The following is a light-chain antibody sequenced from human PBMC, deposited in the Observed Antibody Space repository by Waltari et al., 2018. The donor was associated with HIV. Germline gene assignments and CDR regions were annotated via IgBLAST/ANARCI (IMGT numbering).Light chain of an antibody. J-gene: IGKJ1*01. V-gene: IGKV2-28*01. CDR2: LGS. CDR1: HSLLNSNGYNY. CDR3: MQALQSPRT. Sequence: DIVMTQSPLPLPVTPGEPASISCRSSHSLLNSNGYNYLDWYLQKPGQSPQLLIYLGSNRASGVPDRFSGSGSGTDFTLKISRVEAEDVGVYYCMQALQSPRTFGQGTTVEIK.